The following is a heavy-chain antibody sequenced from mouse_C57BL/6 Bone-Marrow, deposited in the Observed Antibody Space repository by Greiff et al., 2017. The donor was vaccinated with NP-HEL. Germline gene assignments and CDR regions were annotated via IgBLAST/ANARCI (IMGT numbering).Heavy chain of an antibody. D-gene: IGHD1-1*01. CDR1: GFSLTSYA. V-gene: IGHV2-9-1*01. CDR2: IWTGGGT. Sequence: VKLKESGPGLVAPSQRLSITCTVSGFSLTSYAISWVRQPPGKGLEWLGVIWTGGGTNYNSALKSRLSISKDNSKSQVFLKMNSLQTDDTARYYCARDPTVVAHYFDYWGQGTTLTVSS. CDR3: ARDPTVVAHYFDY. J-gene: IGHJ2*01.